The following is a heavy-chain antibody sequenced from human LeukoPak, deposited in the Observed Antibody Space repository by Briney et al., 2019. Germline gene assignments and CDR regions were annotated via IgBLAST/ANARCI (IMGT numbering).Heavy chain of an antibody. CDR3: ARDGYCSGGSCYSYYYYYMDV. Sequence: SQTLSLTCTVSGGSISSGSYYWSWILQPAGKGLEWIGRIYTSGSTNYNPSLKSRVTISVDTSKNQYSLKLSSVTAADTAVYYCARDGYCSGGSCYSYYYYYMDVWGKGTTVTVSS. D-gene: IGHD2-15*01. V-gene: IGHV4-61*02. CDR2: IYTSGST. CDR1: GGSISSGSYY. J-gene: IGHJ6*03.